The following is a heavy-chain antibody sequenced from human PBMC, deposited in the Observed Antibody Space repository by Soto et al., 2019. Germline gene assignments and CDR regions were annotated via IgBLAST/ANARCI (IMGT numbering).Heavy chain of an antibody. CDR1: GFTFSSYA. CDR2: ISSSGGST. J-gene: IGHJ4*02. D-gene: IGHD3-22*01. CDR3: AKYQPMTQPRPYFDY. Sequence: EVQLLESGGDLIQPGGSLRLSCAASGFTFSSYAMSWVRQAPGKGLGWVSAISSSGGSTFYADSVKGRFTISRDNSRNTRYLQRNSLRAEDTAIYYCAKYQPMTQPRPYFDYWGQGTLVTVSS. V-gene: IGHV3-23*01.